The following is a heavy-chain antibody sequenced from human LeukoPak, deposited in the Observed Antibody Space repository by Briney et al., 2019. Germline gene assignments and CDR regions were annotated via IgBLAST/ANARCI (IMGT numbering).Heavy chain of an antibody. D-gene: IGHD5-24*01. V-gene: IGHV1-8*01. CDR2: MNPNSGNT. J-gene: IGHJ4*02. CDR1: GYTFTNYD. Sequence: ASVKVSCKASGYTFTNYDINWVRQATGQGLEWMGWMNPNSGNTGYAQKFQGRVTMTRNTSISTAYMELSSLRSEDTAVYYCATSQRRDGYNVNWGQGTLVTVSS. CDR3: ATSQRRDGYNVN.